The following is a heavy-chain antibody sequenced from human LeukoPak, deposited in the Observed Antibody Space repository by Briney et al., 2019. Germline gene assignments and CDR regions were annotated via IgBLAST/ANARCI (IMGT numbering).Heavy chain of an antibody. V-gene: IGHV4-4*07. CDR2: IYGSGST. CDR3: AREGGYSYGDAPLHFDY. D-gene: IGHD5-18*01. J-gene: IGHJ4*02. Sequence: SETLSLTCTVSGGSIRSYWSWIRQPAGKGLEWIGRIYGSGSTDYNPSLKSRVTISVDTSKNQFSLKLNSVTAADTAVYYCAREGGYSYGDAPLHFDYWGQGTLVTVSS. CDR1: GGSIRSY.